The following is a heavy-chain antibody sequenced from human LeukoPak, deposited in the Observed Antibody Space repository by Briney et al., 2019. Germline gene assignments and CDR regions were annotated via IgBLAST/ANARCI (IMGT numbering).Heavy chain of an antibody. J-gene: IGHJ4*02. Sequence: KPSETLSLTCTVSGGSITSSSYYWGWLRQPPGKGLEWIGSIFYSGSTYYNPSLKSRVTISVDTSKTQFPLKLSSVTAADTAVYYCAKQQLVRCFDYWGQGTLVTVSS. CDR1: GGSITSSSYY. D-gene: IGHD6-13*01. CDR3: AKQQLVRCFDY. CDR2: IFYSGST. V-gene: IGHV4-39*01.